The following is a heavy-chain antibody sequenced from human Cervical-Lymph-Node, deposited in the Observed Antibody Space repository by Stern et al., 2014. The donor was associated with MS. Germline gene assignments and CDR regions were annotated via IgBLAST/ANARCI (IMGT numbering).Heavy chain of an antibody. CDR2: LGWNSEGR. CDR3: AKADDYAAGIDA. Sequence: EVQLVESGGGMVQPGRSLRLSCEASGFKFGGFAMNWVRQAPGKGLEWVSGLGWNSEGRGYADSVQGRFTISRDNSKSSLYLQMNSLTAEDTALYYCAKADDYAAGIDAWGQGTLVVVSS. CDR1: GFKFGGFA. D-gene: IGHD3-16*01. V-gene: IGHV3-9*01. J-gene: IGHJ5*02.